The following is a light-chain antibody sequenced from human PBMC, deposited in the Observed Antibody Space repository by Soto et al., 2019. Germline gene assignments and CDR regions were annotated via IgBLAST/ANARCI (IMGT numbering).Light chain of an antibody. V-gene: IGLV1-44*01. CDR1: SSNIGSHT. CDR3: GAGDDSLNSVF. J-gene: IGLJ2*01. CDR2: SNN. Sequence: QSVLTQPPSASGTPGQRITISCSGSSSNIGSHTVNWHQQVPGTAPKLLIYSNNERPSGVPDRFSGSKSGTSASLAISGLQSGDEADYYCGAGDDSLNSVFFGGGTKVTF.